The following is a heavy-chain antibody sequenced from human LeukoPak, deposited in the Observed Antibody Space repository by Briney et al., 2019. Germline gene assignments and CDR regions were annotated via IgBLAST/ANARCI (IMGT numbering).Heavy chain of an antibody. Sequence: SETLSLTCTVSGGSISTYYWRWIRQPAGKGLEWIGRIYTNENTNYNPSLRSRVTMSVDTSKNQFSLKLSSVTAADTAVYYCARAAAAAGGQYFDYWGQGTLVAVSS. J-gene: IGHJ4*02. CDR3: ARAAAAAGGQYFDY. D-gene: IGHD6-13*01. V-gene: IGHV4-4*07. CDR1: GGSISTYY. CDR2: IYTNENT.